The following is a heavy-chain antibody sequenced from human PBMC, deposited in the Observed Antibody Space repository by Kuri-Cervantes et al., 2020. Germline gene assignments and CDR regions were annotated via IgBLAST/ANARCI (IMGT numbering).Heavy chain of an antibody. D-gene: IGHD3-22*01. CDR2: INPSGGST. CDR3: ARSDYYACSGLSPSMYV. V-gene: IGHV1-46*01. J-gene: IGHJ6*02. Sequence: ASVKVSCKASGYTFTSYYMHWVRQAPGQGLEWMGIINPSGGSTSYAQKFQGRVTMTRDTSTSTVYMELSSLSSEDTAVYYCARSDYYACSGLSPSMYVWGRGTTVTVPS. CDR1: GYTFTSYY.